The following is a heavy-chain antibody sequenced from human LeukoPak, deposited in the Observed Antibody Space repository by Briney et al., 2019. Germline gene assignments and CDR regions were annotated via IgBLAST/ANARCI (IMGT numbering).Heavy chain of an antibody. CDR1: GFSFSRYT. Sequence: GGSLRLSCVASGFSFSRYTMSWVRQAPGKGLEWVSYISSGGTTINYADSVEGRFTISRDNAKNSLYLQMNSLRAEDMALYYCAKDIARYSSSWWRAFDIWGQGTMVTVSS. J-gene: IGHJ3*02. D-gene: IGHD6-13*01. CDR2: ISSGGTTI. V-gene: IGHV3-48*04. CDR3: AKDIARYSSSWWRAFDI.